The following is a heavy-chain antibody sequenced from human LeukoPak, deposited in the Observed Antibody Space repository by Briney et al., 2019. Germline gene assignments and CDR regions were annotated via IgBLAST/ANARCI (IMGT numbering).Heavy chain of an antibody. CDR3: ARAYGRNYYYYMDV. D-gene: IGHD2-8*01. V-gene: IGHV4-59*01. Sequence: SETLSLTCTVSGGSISSYYWSWIRQPPGKGLGWIGYIYYSGSTNYNPSLKSRVTISVDTSKNQFSLKLSSVTAADTAVYYCARAYGRNYYYYMDVWGKGTTVTISS. J-gene: IGHJ6*03. CDR1: GGSISSYY. CDR2: IYYSGST.